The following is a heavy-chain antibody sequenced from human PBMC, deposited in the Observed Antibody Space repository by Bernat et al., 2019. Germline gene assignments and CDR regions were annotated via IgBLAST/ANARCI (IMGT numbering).Heavy chain of an antibody. J-gene: IGHJ4*02. V-gene: IGHV3-48*01. CDR2: ISSSSSTI. Sequence: EVQLVESGGGLVQPGGSLRLSCAASGFTFSSYSMNWVRQAPGKGLEWVSYISSSSSTIYYADSVKGRFTISRDNAKNSLYLQMNSLRAEDTAVYYCERVRIVGATEAFFFDYWGQGTLVTVSS. CDR3: ERVRIVGATEAFFFDY. D-gene: IGHD1-26*01. CDR1: GFTFSSYS.